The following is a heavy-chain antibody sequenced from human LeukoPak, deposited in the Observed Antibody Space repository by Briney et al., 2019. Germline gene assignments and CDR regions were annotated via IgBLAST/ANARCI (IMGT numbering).Heavy chain of an antibody. V-gene: IGHV3-30*14. CDR2: ISFDGNNK. D-gene: IGHD5-12*01. Sequence: PGGSLRLSCAASGISFSSYAIHWVRQGPGKGLEWVAVISFDGNNKYYADSVKGRFTISRDNSKNTLSLQMNSLRPEDTAVYYCARDRGVATMDYWGQGTLVTVSS. J-gene: IGHJ4*02. CDR3: ARDRGVATMDY. CDR1: GISFSSYA.